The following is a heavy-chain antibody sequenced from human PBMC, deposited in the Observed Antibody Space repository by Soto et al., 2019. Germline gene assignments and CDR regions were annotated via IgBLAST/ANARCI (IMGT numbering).Heavy chain of an antibody. CDR3: AKEVQFMTNYFDP. D-gene: IGHD1-7*01. CDR2: IWYDGTNK. Sequence: HPGGSLRLSCAASGFTFSSYGMVWVRQAPGKGLEWVAGIWYDGTNKYYADSVKGRVSISRDNSKNTLYLQMNSLRAEDTAVYYCAKEVQFMTNYFDPWGQGTLVTVSS. V-gene: IGHV3-33*06. J-gene: IGHJ5*02. CDR1: GFTFSSYG.